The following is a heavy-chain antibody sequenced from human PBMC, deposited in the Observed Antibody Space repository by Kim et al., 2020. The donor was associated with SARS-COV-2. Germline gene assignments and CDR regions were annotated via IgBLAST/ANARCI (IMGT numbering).Heavy chain of an antibody. CDR1: GFTVDDYA. Sequence: GGSRRLSCAASGFTVDDYAMHWVRQAPGKGLEWVSGISCNSGSIGYADSVKGRFTISRDNAKNSVYLQMNSLIAEDTALDYCAKDVKYSRCWYGRHFQHWGQGTLVTVAS. CDR3: AKDVKYSRCWYGRHFQH. D-gene: IGHD6-13*01. CDR2: ISCNSGSI. V-gene: IGHV3-9*01. J-gene: IGHJ1*01.